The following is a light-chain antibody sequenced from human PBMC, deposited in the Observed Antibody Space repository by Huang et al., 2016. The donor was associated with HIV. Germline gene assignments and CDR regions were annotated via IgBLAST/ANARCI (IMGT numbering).Light chain of an antibody. CDR3: QQYYSTPPA. Sequence: DIVLTQSPDSLAVSLGERATINCKSSQSVLYSSNNKNYLAWYHQKPGQPPKLVIYWASTRDSGVPDRFSGSGSGTDFTLTISSLQAEDVAVYYCQQYYSTPPAFGQGTKVEIK. V-gene: IGKV4-1*01. CDR2: WAS. CDR1: QSVLYSSNNKNY. J-gene: IGKJ1*01.